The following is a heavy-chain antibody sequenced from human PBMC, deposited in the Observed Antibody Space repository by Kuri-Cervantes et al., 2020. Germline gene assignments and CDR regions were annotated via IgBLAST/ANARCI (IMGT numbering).Heavy chain of an antibody. Sequence: GESLKTSCAASGFTFSSYEMNWVRQAPGKGLEWVSYISSSGSTIYYADSVKGRFTISRDNAKNSLYLQMNSLRAEDTAVYYCARDLGELSLHLYFDYWGQGTLVTVSS. CDR2: ISSSGSTI. D-gene: IGHD3-16*02. CDR3: ARDLGELSLHLYFDY. CDR1: GFTFSSYE. J-gene: IGHJ4*02. V-gene: IGHV3-48*03.